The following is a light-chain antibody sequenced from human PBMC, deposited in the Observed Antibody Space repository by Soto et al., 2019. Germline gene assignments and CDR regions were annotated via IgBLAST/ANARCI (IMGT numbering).Light chain of an antibody. CDR1: SSNIGSNY. J-gene: IGLJ3*02. CDR3: AAWDDSLSVNWV. Sequence: QSVLTQPPSASGTPGQRVTISCSGSSSNIGSNYVYWYQQLPGTAPKLLIYRNSQRPPGVPDRFSGSKSGTSASLAISGLRSEDEADYYCAAWDDSLSVNWVFGGGTKLTVL. CDR2: RNS. V-gene: IGLV1-47*01.